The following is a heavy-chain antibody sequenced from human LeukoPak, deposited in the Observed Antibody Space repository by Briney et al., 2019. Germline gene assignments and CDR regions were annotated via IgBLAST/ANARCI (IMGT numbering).Heavy chain of an antibody. CDR1: GYTFSDYF. CDR2: TNPKIGGT. D-gene: IGHD2-15*01. CDR3: VRDLFTPRDL. V-gene: IGHV1-2*02. J-gene: IGHJ5*02. Sequence: ASVKVSCKASGYTFSDYFIHWVRQSPGQGPEWMGWTNPKIGGTDYAHKFQGRVTMTRDTSISTAYMELSGLRSDDSAIYYCVRDLFTPRDLWGQGTLVTVSS.